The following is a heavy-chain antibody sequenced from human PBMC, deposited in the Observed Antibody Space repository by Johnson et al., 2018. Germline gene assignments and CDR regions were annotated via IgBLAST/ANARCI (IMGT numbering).Heavy chain of an antibody. V-gene: IGHV3-11*01. CDR3: ARDYVGGAFDI. D-gene: IGHD3-10*02. CDR2: ISNSGTIT. J-gene: IGHJ3*02. Sequence: QVQLVESGGGLVKPGGSLRLSCAASGFTFSDYYMSWIRQAPGMGLEWISYISNSGTITYYADSVKGRFTVSRANAKTSLYLQMNSLGVEDTAVYYWARDYVGGAFDIWGQGTMLTVSS. CDR1: GFTFSDYY.